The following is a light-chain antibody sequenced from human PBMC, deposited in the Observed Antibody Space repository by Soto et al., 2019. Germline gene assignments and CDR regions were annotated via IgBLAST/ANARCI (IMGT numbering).Light chain of an antibody. CDR3: RSYTSTSTQV. CDR2: EVS. CDR1: SSDIGGYKY. J-gene: IGLJ1*01. Sequence: QSVLTQPASVSGSPGQSITISCTGTSSDIGGYKYVSWYQQHPGKAPKLVIYEVSNWPPGVSHRFSGSKSGNTASLTISGLQADDEADYYCRSYTSTSTQVFGTGTKVTVL. V-gene: IGLV2-14*01.